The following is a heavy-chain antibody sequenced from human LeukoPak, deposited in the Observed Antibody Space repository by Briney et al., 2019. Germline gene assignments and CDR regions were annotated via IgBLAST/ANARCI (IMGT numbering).Heavy chain of an antibody. CDR1: GFTFSSYS. D-gene: IGHD3-9*01. CDR2: ISSSSSYI. V-gene: IGHV3-21*04. CDR3: AKAGFLTVPYYGLDV. Sequence: PGGSLRLSCAASGFTFSSYSMNWVRQAPGKGLEWVSSISSSSSYIYYADSVKGRFTISRDNAKYSLYLQMNSLRAEDTAVYYCAKAGFLTVPYYGLDVWGQGTTVTVSS. J-gene: IGHJ6*02.